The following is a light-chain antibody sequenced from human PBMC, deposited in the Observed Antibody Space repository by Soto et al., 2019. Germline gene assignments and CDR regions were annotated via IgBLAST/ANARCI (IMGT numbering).Light chain of an antibody. J-gene: IGKJ1*01. CDR1: QSISSW. V-gene: IGKV1-5*03. CDR3: KHYNSYSEA. CDR2: KAS. Sequence: DIQMTQSPSTLSASVGDRVTITCRASQSISSWLAWYQQKPGKAPKLLIYKASTLKSGVPSRFSGSGSGTEFTLTIRSLQPDDFATYYCKHYNSYSEAVGQGTKVDI.